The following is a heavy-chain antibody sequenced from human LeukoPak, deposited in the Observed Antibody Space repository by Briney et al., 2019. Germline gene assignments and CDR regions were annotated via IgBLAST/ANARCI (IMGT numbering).Heavy chain of an antibody. Sequence: ASVTVSCKASGYTFTSYDINWVRQATGQGLEWMGWMNPNSGNTGYAQKFQGRVTMTRNTSISTAYMELSSLRSEDTAVYYCARVRYYDSSGYYLHAVDYWGQGTLVTVSS. D-gene: IGHD3-22*01. J-gene: IGHJ4*02. V-gene: IGHV1-8*01. CDR3: ARVRYYDSSGYYLHAVDY. CDR1: GYTFTSYD. CDR2: MNPNSGNT.